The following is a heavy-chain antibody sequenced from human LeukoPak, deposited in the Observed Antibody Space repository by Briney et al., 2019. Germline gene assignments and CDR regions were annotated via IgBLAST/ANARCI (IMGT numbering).Heavy chain of an antibody. J-gene: IGHJ4*02. Sequence: SGGSLRLSCTATGYTFTNYWIAWVRQMPGRGLEWLGMMYPGDSDVRYSSSFAGQITISVDRATNTTHLQWSSLKASDTGIYFCARRRYSSGPADYWGQGTQVIAPS. CDR2: MYPGDSDV. V-gene: IGHV5-51*01. CDR3: ARRRYSSGPADY. CDR1: GYTFTNYW. D-gene: IGHD6-19*01.